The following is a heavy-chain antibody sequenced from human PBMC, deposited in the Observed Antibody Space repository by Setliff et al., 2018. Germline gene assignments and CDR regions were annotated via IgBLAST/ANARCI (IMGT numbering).Heavy chain of an antibody. CDR2: IYYSGST. V-gene: IGHV4-39*07. CDR3: ARTLYDYDILTGPGYYFDY. Sequence: SETLSLTCTVSGGSISSSSYYWGWIRQPPGKGLEWIGSIYYSGSTYYDPSLKSRVTISVDTSKNQFSLKLSSVTAADTAVYYCARTLYDYDILTGPGYYFDYWGQGTLVTVSS. CDR1: GGSISSSSYY. D-gene: IGHD3-9*01. J-gene: IGHJ4*02.